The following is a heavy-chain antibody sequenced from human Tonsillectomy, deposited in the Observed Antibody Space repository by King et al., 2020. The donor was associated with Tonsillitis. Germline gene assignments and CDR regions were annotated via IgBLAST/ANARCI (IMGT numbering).Heavy chain of an antibody. CDR3: ARDGDFDVVVPAAMGANWFDP. Sequence: QLVQSGGGLVKPGGSLRLSCAASGFTFSSYSMNWVRQAPGKGLEWVSSISSSSSYIYYADSVKGRFTISRDNAKNSLYLQMNSLRAEDTAVYYCARDGDFDVVVPAAMGANWFDPWGHGTLVTVSS. V-gene: IGHV3-21*01. J-gene: IGHJ5*02. CDR2: ISSSSSYI. CDR1: GFTFSSYS. D-gene: IGHD2-2*01.